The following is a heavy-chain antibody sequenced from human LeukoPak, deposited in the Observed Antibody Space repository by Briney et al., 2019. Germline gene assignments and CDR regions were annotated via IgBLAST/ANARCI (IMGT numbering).Heavy chain of an antibody. D-gene: IGHD3-10*01. Sequence: SETLSLTCTVSGGSISSSSYYWGWIRQPPGKGLEWIGYIYYSGSTNYNPSLKSRVTISVDTSKNQFSLKLSSVTAADTAVYYCARQVEDYYGSGSYLRWFDPWGQGTLVTVSS. J-gene: IGHJ5*02. V-gene: IGHV4-61*05. CDR3: ARQVEDYYGSGSYLRWFDP. CDR2: IYYSGST. CDR1: GGSISSSSYY.